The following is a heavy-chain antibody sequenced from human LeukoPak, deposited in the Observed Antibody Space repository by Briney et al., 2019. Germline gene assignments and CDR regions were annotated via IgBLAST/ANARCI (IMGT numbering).Heavy chain of an antibody. Sequence: SETLSLTCTVSGDSISSYYWSWIRQPPGKRLEWIGYIYYSGSTNYNPSLKSRVTISVDTSKNQLYLKLCSVTAADTAVYYCARGSTNYDPWGQGTLVTVSS. CDR1: GDSISSYY. CDR3: ARGSTNYDP. CDR2: IYYSGST. V-gene: IGHV4-59*01. J-gene: IGHJ5*02. D-gene: IGHD1-1*01.